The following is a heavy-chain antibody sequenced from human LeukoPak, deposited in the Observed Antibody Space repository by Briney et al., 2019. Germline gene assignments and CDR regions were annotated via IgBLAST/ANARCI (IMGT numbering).Heavy chain of an antibody. CDR1: GYTFTGYY. CDR2: INPNSGGT. J-gene: IGHJ4*02. CDR3: AGSSKIRGFDY. Sequence: ASVKVSCKASGYTFTGYYTHWVRQAPGQGLEWMGRINPNSGGTNYAQKFQGRVTMTRDTSISTAYMELSRLRSDDTAVYYCAGSSKIRGFDYWGQGTLVTVSS. V-gene: IGHV1-2*06. D-gene: IGHD3-10*01.